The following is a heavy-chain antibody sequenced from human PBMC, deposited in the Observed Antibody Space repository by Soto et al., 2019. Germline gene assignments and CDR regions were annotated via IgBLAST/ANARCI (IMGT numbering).Heavy chain of an antibody. V-gene: IGHV5-51*01. CDR2: IFPGDSDT. J-gene: IGHJ3*02. CDR3: ARPTTVDAFDI. Sequence: GESLKIACKGSGYSFTSYWIGWVRQMPGKGLECMGIIFPGDSDTRYSPSFQGQVTISADKSISTAYLQWNSLKASDTAMYYCARPTTVDAFDIWGQGTMVTVS. CDR1: GYSFTSYW. D-gene: IGHD1-1*01.